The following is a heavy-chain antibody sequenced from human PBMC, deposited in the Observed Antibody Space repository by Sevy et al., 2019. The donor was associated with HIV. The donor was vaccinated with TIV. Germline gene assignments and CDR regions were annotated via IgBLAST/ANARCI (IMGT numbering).Heavy chain of an antibody. CDR2: ISSGSSYI. Sequence: GGSLRLSCAASGFTFSYYTMNWVRQAPGKGLEWVSYISSGSSYISYTDSVKGRFTISRDNAKNSLYLQMNSLISEDTAMYCCARDRDYYGSGTFDAWGQGTTVTVSS. J-gene: IGHJ6*02. CDR3: ARDRDYYGSGTFDA. CDR1: GFTFSYYT. V-gene: IGHV3-21*06. D-gene: IGHD3-10*01.